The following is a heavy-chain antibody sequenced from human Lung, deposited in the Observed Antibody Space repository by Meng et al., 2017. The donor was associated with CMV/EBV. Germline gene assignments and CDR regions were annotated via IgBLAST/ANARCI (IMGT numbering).Heavy chain of an antibody. J-gene: IGHJ6*02. D-gene: IGHD2-2*01. CDR3: ARGYCSGTSCPTVMDV. V-gene: IGHV1-2*02. CDR1: GYTFTGYY. Sequence: ASXXVSXKASGYTFTGYYMHWVRQAPGQGLEWMGWINPNSGGTNYAQKFQGRVTMTRDTSISTAYMELSRLGSDDTAVYYCARGYCSGTSCPTVMDVGGQGTXVTVSS. CDR2: INPNSGGT.